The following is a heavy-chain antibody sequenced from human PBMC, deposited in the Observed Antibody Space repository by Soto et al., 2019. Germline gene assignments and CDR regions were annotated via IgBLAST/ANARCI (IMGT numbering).Heavy chain of an antibody. J-gene: IGHJ5*02. CDR1: GDSVSSNSAA. Sequence: KQSQTLSLTCAISGDSVSSNSAAWNWIRQSPSRGLEWLGRTYYRSKWYNDYAVSVKSRITINPDPSKNQFSLQLNSVTPEDTAVYYCARDGITIFGVAGYGPNWFDPWGQGTLVTVSS. V-gene: IGHV6-1*01. CDR3: ARDGITIFGVAGYGPNWFDP. D-gene: IGHD3-3*01. CDR2: TYYRSKWYN.